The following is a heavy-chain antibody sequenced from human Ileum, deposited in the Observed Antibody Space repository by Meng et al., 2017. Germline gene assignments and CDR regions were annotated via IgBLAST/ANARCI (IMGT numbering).Heavy chain of an antibody. CDR1: GGSINSYVW. J-gene: IGHJ4*02. V-gene: IGHV4-4*03. D-gene: IGHD2-15*01. CDR2: IYPGGSI. Sequence: VELQDAGPGLGKPPGTLARTCAGSGGSINSYVWWRLVRQAPGKGLGWIGEIYPGGSINYNPSLKSRVTISADTSKNQFSLSLDSVTAADTAVYYCVRNDYCSGGTCYPHFDYWGQGTLVTVSS. CDR3: VRNDYCSGGTCYPHFDY.